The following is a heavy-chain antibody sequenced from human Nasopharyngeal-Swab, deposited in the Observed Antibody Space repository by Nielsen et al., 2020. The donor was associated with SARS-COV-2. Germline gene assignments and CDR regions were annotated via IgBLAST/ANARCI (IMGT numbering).Heavy chain of an antibody. Sequence: GGSLRLSCAASGFTFSRYWMFWVRQAPGKGRVRFSPINPDGSSTSHADSVTGRFPISREHAKNTVYLQMNSLRAEDTAVYYCTRGGVTAGFDYWGQGTLVTVSS. CDR3: TRGGVTAGFDY. CDR1: GFTFSRYW. J-gene: IGHJ4*02. D-gene: IGHD2-21*02. V-gene: IGHV3-74*01. CDR2: INPDGSST.